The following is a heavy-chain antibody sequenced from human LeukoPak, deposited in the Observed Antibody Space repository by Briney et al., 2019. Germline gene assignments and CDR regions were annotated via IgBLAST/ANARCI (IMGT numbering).Heavy chain of an antibody. J-gene: IGHJ5*02. Sequence: PVKVSCKASGGTFSSYAISWVRQAPGQGLEWMGRIFPIFGTANYAPKFQGRVTITTDESTSTAYMELSSLRSEDTAVYYCARDGKYSSSANWFDPWGQGTLVTVSS. CDR3: ARDGKYSSSANWFDP. V-gene: IGHV1-69*05. CDR2: IFPIFGTA. D-gene: IGHD6-13*01. CDR1: GGTFSSYA.